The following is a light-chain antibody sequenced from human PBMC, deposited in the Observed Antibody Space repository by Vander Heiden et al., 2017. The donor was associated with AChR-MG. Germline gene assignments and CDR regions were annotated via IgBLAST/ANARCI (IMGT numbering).Light chain of an antibody. Sequence: QAVVTQEPSLTVSPGATVTPTGRSGIGAGAGGHYPYWLEQKPGQVPRTLMYDTENTHSWPPARFSGSLLGGKAALTLSGAQPEYEAEYHCLLSYSGARLVCGGGTKLTVL. CDR2: DTE. CDR3: LLSYSGARLV. CDR1: IGAGAGGHY. J-gene: IGLJ2*01. V-gene: IGLV7-46*01.